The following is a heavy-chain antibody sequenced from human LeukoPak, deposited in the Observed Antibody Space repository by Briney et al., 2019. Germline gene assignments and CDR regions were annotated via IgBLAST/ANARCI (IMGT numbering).Heavy chain of an antibody. D-gene: IGHD1-26*01. CDR1: GGSISGFY. V-gene: IGHV4-34*01. Sequence: SETLSLTCAVYGGSISGFYWSWIRQPPGKGLEWIGEINHSGSTNYNPSLKSLVSISVDTSKNQFSLKLSSVTAADAAVYFCARSCDSGSYYFDYWGQGTLVTVSS. CDR2: INHSGST. CDR3: ARSCDSGSYYFDY. J-gene: IGHJ4*02.